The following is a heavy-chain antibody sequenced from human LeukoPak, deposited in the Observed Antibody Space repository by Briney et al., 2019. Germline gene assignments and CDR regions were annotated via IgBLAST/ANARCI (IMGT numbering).Heavy chain of an antibody. V-gene: IGHV1-69*01. CDR3: ARDKSFYDILTGYSPYYYYYGMDV. CDR1: GGTFSSYA. D-gene: IGHD3-9*01. J-gene: IGHJ6*04. CDR2: IIPIFGTA. Sequence: PVKVSCKASGGTFSSYAISWVRQAPGQGLEWMGGIIPIFGTANYAQKFQGRVTITADESTSTAYMELSSLRSEDTAVYYCARDKSFYDILTGYSPYYYYYGMDVWGKGTTVTVSS.